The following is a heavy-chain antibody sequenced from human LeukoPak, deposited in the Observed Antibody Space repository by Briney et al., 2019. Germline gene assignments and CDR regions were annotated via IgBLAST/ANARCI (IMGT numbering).Heavy chain of an antibody. CDR1: GGSFSGYY. CDR2: INHSGST. CDR3: ARAGAYYGSGSFRYYFDY. V-gene: IGHV4-34*01. Sequence: SETLSLTCAVYGGSFSGYYWSWIRQPPGKGLEWIGEINHSGSTNYNPSLTSRVTISVDTSKNQFSLKLSPVTAADTAVYYCARAGAYYGSGSFRYYFDYWGQGTLITVSS. J-gene: IGHJ4*02. D-gene: IGHD3-10*01.